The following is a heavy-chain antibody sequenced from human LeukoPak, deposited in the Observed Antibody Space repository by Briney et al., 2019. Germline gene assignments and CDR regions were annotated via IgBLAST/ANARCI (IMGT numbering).Heavy chain of an antibody. Sequence: ASVKVSSKASGYTFTNYDINWVRQATGQGLEWMGWMNPNSGNTGYAQKFQDRVTMTRNTSISTAYMELSSLRSEDTAVYYCARGRWTGYCSSTSCYSGLDPWGQGTLVTVSS. CDR3: ARGRWTGYCSSTSCYSGLDP. D-gene: IGHD2-2*02. CDR1: GYTFTNYD. V-gene: IGHV1-8*01. J-gene: IGHJ5*02. CDR2: MNPNSGNT.